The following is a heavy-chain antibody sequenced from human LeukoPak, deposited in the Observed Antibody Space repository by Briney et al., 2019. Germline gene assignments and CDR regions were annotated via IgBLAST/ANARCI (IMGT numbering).Heavy chain of an antibody. CDR3: AKDPTTIDAFDF. Sequence: PGGSLRLSCAASGFTFSSYGMHWVRQAPGKGLEWVSGVSGSGTSTYYADSVKGRFTISRDNSKNTLYLQMNSLRVEDTAAYFCAKDPTTIDAFDFWGQGTVVTVSS. J-gene: IGHJ3*01. CDR1: GFTFSSYG. CDR2: VSGSGTST. V-gene: IGHV3-23*01. D-gene: IGHD1-1*01.